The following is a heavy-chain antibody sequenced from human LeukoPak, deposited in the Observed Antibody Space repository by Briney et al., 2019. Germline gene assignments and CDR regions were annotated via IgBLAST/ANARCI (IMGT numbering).Heavy chain of an antibody. V-gene: IGHV3-11*01. CDR3: ARSSSSHYYYYGMDV. CDR2: ISSSGSTI. CDR1: GFTFSDYY. J-gene: IGHJ6*02. D-gene: IGHD6-13*01. Sequence: GGSLRLSCAASGFTFSDYYMSWIRQAPGKGLEWVSYISSSGSTIYYADSVKGRFTISRDNAKNSLYLQMNCLRAEDTAVYYCARSSSSHYYYYGMDVWGQGTTVTVSS.